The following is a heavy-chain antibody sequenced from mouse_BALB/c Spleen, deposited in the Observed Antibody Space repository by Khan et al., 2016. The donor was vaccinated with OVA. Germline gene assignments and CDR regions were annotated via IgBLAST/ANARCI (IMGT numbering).Heavy chain of an antibody. J-gene: IGHJ2*01. D-gene: IGHD2-14*01. V-gene: IGHV9-2-1*01. CDR1: GYTFTDYS. CDR3: ARDRYDSFNY. Sequence: QIQLVQSGPELKKPGETVKISCKASGYTFTDYSMHWVKQAPGKGLKWMGWINTETGEPTYADDFKGRFAFSLETSASTAYLQINNLKNEDTATYFCARDRYDSFNYGGQGTTLTVSS. CDR2: INTETGEP.